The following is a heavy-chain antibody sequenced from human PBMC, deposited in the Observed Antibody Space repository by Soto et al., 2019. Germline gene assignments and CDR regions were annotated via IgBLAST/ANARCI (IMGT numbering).Heavy chain of an antibody. CDR3: ARTWSRYSGYDFVY. D-gene: IGHD5-12*01. Sequence: QVQLVESGGGVVQPGRSLRLSCAASGFTFSSYGMHWVRQAPGKGLEWVAVIWYDGSNKYYADSVKGRFTISRDNSKNTLYLQMNSLRAEDTAVYYCARTWSRYSGYDFVYWGQGTLVTVSS. CDR1: GFTFSSYG. CDR2: IWYDGSNK. V-gene: IGHV3-33*01. J-gene: IGHJ4*02.